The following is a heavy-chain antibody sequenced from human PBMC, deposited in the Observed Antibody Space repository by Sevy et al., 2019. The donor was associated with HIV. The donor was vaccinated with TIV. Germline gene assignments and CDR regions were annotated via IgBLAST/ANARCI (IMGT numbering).Heavy chain of an antibody. D-gene: IGHD5-12*01. V-gene: IGHV3-53*01. CDR2: VYSDLRT. Sequence: GGSLRLSCAVSGFTVSNNFLNWVRQSPGKGLEWVSTVYSDLRTFYADSVKGRFTVSRDDPKNALYLQMNSLRAEDTAVYYCARVIDGYHREFNYFYYYMDVWGKGTTVTVPS. CDR1: GFTVSNNF. J-gene: IGHJ6*03. CDR3: ARVIDGYHREFNYFYYYMDV.